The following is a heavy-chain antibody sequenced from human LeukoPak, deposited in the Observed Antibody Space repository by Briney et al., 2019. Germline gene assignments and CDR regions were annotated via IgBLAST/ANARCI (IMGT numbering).Heavy chain of an antibody. V-gene: IGHV3-21*01. CDR2: ITGGSRYI. CDR1: GFTFSSYT. CDR3: AREEGKTFCGGDCSSVY. Sequence: SGGSLRLSCVASGFTFSSYTMKWVRQAPGKGLEWVSSITGGSRYIYYADSVQGRFTISRDNAKNSLYLQMSSLRAEDTAVYYCAREEGKTFCGGDCSSVYWGQGTLVSVSS. D-gene: IGHD2-21*02. J-gene: IGHJ4*02.